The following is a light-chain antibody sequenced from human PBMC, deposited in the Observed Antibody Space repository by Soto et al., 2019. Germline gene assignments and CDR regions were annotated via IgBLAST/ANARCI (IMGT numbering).Light chain of an antibody. CDR2: GAS. J-gene: IGKJ3*01. CDR3: QQFGSSPGFT. Sequence: EIVLTQSPGTLSLSPGERATLSCRASQSINSRYLAWYQQKPGQAPMLLIYGASSRATGIPERFSGSGFGTDFTLTISRLEPEDFAVYYCQQFGSSPGFTFGPGTKVDIK. CDR1: QSINSRY. V-gene: IGKV3-20*01.